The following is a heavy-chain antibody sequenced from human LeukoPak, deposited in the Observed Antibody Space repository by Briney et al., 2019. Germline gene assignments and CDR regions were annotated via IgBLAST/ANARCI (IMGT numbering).Heavy chain of an antibody. D-gene: IGHD2-15*01. J-gene: IGHJ3*01. CDR3: ARVGGPVPAALEDAFDL. Sequence: GGSLRLSCAASGFTVSSNYMSWVRQAPGKGLEWVSVIYSGGSTYYADSVKGRFTISRDNSKNTLYLQMNSLRAEDTAVYYCARVGGPVPAALEDAFDLWGQGILVTVSS. CDR1: GFTVSSNY. V-gene: IGHV3-53*01. CDR2: IYSGGST.